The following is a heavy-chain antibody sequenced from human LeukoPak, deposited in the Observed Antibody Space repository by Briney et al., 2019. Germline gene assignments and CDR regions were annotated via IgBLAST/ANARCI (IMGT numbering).Heavy chain of an antibody. V-gene: IGHV1-69*13. CDR1: GGTFSSYA. D-gene: IGHD2-8*01. J-gene: IGHJ4*02. CDR2: IIPIFGTA. Sequence: SVKVSCKASGGTFSSYAISWVRQAPGQGLEWMGGIIPIFGTANYAQKFQGRVTITADESTSTAYMELSSLRSEDTAVYYCARGYCTNGVCYTGPYYFDYWGQGTLVTVSS. CDR3: ARGYCTNGVCYTGPYYFDY.